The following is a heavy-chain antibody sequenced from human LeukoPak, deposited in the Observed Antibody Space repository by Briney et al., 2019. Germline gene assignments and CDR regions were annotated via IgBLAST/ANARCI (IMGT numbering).Heavy chain of an antibody. CDR2: INPNSGGT. CDR1: GYTFTSYA. J-gene: IGHJ4*02. CDR3: ATAALITGGSFNY. D-gene: IGHD1-26*01. Sequence: ASVKVSCKASGYTFTSYAMNWVRQAPGQGLEWMGWINPNSGGTNYAQKFQGRVTMTEDTSTDTAYMELSSLRSEDTAVYYCATAALITGGSFNYWGQGTLVTVPS. V-gene: IGHV1-8*02.